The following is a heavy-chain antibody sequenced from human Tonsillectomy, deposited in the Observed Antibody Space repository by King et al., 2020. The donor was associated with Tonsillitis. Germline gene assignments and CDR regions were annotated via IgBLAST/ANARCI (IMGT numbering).Heavy chain of an antibody. V-gene: IGHV3-73*01. CDR1: GFTFSGSA. CDR2: IRSKAKSYAT. Sequence: GQLVQSGGGLVQPGGSLKLSCAASGFTFSGSAMHWVRQASGKGLELVGRIRSKAKSYATAYAASVKGRFPISRAASKTTAYLQINSLKTEDTAVYYCTRVTDGDLYYWGQGTLVTVSS. D-gene: IGHD4-17*01. CDR3: TRVTDGDLYY. J-gene: IGHJ4*02.